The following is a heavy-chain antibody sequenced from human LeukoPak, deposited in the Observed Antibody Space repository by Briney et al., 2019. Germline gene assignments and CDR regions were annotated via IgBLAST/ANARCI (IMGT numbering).Heavy chain of an antibody. CDR2: FDPEDGET. CDR3: TIAGSSDFGTFDY. J-gene: IGHJ4*02. CDR1: GYTLTELS. V-gene: IGHV1-24*01. D-gene: IGHD3-10*01. Sequence: ASVKVSCKVSGYTLTELSMHWVRQAPGKGLEWMGGFDPEDGETIYAQKFQGRVTMTEDTSTDTAYMELSSLRSEDTAVYYCTIAGSSDFGTFDYWGQGTLVTASS.